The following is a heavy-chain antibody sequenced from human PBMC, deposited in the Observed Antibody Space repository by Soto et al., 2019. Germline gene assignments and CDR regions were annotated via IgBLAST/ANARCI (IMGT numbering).Heavy chain of an antibody. CDR2: ISGSGGST. D-gene: IGHD3-22*01. CDR1: GFTFSSYA. CDR3: AKDLSTYYYDSSGSPGY. J-gene: IGHJ4*02. Sequence: XGSMRLSCAASGFTFSSYAMSGVRQAPGKGLEWVSAISGSGGSTYYADSVKGRFTISRDNSKNTLYLQMNSLRAEDTAVYYCAKDLSTYYYDSSGSPGYWGQGTLLTVSS. V-gene: IGHV3-23*01.